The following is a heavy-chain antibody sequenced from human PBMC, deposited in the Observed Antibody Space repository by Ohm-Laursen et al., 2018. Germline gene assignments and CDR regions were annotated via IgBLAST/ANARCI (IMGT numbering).Heavy chain of an antibody. J-gene: IGHJ6*02. D-gene: IGHD3-10*01. CDR1: GDSISSGGHY. V-gene: IGHV4-31*03. CDR3: ERGHRTYYYGSGRSPGMDV. Sequence: TPSLTCTVSGDSISSGGHYWSRIPPHPGKGLEGVGFIYFSGGSYYNPSLKSRVTISVDTSKNQFSLKLSSVTAADTAVYYCERGHRTYYYGSGRSPGMDVWGQGTTVTVSS. CDR2: IYFSGGS.